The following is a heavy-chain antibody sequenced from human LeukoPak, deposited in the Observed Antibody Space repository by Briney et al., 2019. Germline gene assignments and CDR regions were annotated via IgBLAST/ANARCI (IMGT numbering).Heavy chain of an antibody. D-gene: IGHD5-18*01. V-gene: IGHV3-11*01. J-gene: IGHJ3*02. CDR2: ISSSGSTI. CDR1: GFTFSDYY. Sequence: GGSLRLSYAASGFTFSDYYMSWIRQAPGKGLEWVSCISSSGSTIYYADSVKGRFTISRDNAKNSLYLQMNSLRAEDTAVYYCASSDSYGRLDAFDIWGQGTMVTVSS. CDR3: ASSDSYGRLDAFDI.